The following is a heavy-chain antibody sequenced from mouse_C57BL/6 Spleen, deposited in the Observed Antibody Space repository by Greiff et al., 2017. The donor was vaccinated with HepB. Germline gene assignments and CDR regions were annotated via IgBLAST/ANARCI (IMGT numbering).Heavy chain of an antibody. CDR2: IYPGDGDT. D-gene: IGHD3-2*02. V-gene: IGHV1-82*01. J-gene: IGHJ4*01. CDR3: ARGDSSGPADYAMDY. Sequence: VQLQQSGPELVKPGASVKISCKASGYAFSSSWMNWVKQRPGKGLEWIGRIYPGDGDTNYNGKFKGKATLTADKSSSTAYMQLSSLTSEDSAVYFCARGDSSGPADYAMDYWGQRTSVTVSS. CDR1: GYAFSSSW.